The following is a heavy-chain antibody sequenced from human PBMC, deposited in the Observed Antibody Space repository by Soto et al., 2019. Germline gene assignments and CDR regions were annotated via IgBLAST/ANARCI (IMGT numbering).Heavy chain of an antibody. CDR1: GGTFSSYA. CDR3: ARDDSFSIDV. J-gene: IGHJ6*02. Sequence: SEKVSCKASGGTFSSYAISWVRQAPGQRLEWMGGIIAIFGTAKYSQKFRGRVTITADKSTSTAYMELSSLRSEDTAVYYCARDDSFSIDVWGQGTMVTVYS. V-gene: IGHV1-69*06. D-gene: IGHD2-15*01. CDR2: IIAIFGTA.